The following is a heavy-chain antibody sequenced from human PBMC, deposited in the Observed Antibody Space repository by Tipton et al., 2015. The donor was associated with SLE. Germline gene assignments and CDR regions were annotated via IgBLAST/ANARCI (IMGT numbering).Heavy chain of an antibody. Sequence: LRLSCTVSGGSISSGSYYWSWIRQPAGKGLEWIGYIYTSGSTNYNPSLKSRVTISVDTSKNQFSLKLSSVTAADTAVYYCARYYYDSSGSWAFDIWGQGTMVTVSS. D-gene: IGHD3-22*01. V-gene: IGHV4-61*09. CDR2: IYTSGST. J-gene: IGHJ3*02. CDR3: ARYYYDSSGSWAFDI. CDR1: GGSISSGSYY.